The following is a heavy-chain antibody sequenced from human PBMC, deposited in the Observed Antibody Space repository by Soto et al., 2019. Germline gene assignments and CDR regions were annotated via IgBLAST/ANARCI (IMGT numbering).Heavy chain of an antibody. D-gene: IGHD3-10*01. J-gene: IGHJ5*02. V-gene: IGHV4-59*01. Sequence: SETLSLTCTVSGGSISSDYWSWIRQPPGKGLEWIGYIYYSGSTNYNPSLKSRVTISVDTPKNQFSLKLSSVTAADTAVYYCARELWFGELFGWFDPWGQGTLVTVSS. CDR3: ARELWFGELFGWFDP. CDR2: IYYSGST. CDR1: GGSISSDY.